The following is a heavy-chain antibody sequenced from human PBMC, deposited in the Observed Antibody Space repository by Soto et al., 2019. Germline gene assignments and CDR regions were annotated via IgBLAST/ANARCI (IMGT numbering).Heavy chain of an antibody. CDR1: GFTFSHYA. V-gene: IGHV3-30*18. CDR2: ISYDGDNE. D-gene: IGHD2-2*01. Sequence: QVQLVEPGGGGVQPGRSLRLSCAASGFTFSHYALHWVRQAPGKGLEWVSIISYDGDNEYYAESLRGRFTISRDKSKNTLYLQTNNLRHEDTAGYYCAKDGGPVYCNSPGFSAKHFDYWGQGTLVTVSS. CDR3: AKDGGPVYCNSPGFSAKHFDY. J-gene: IGHJ4*02.